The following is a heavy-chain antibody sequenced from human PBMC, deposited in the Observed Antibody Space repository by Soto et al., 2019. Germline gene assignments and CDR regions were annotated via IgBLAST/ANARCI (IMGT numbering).Heavy chain of an antibody. CDR1: GVTIISSDYY. Sequence: SETLSLTCTVSGVTIISSDYYWGWIRQPPGKGLEWIGNIYYTGSTYYTPSLKSRVTISVDTSKNQFSLKLNSLTAADTAVYYCARRLGGDWFDPWGQGTLVTVSS. V-gene: IGHV4-39*01. CDR3: ARRLGGDWFDP. J-gene: IGHJ5*02. D-gene: IGHD3-16*01. CDR2: IYYTGST.